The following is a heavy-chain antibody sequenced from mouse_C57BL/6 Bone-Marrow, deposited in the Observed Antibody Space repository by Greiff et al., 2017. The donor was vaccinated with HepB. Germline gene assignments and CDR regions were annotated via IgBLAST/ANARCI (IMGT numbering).Heavy chain of an antibody. CDR3: AKYGNYVGYAMDY. D-gene: IGHD2-10*02. Sequence: EVKVVESGGGLVQPGGSRKLSCAVSGFTLSSFGIHWVRQAPEKGLEWVAYISSGGTTIYYADTVKGRFTISRDNPRNTLFLQMTRLRSEDTAMYYCAKYGNYVGYAMDYWGQGTSVTVSS. CDR1: GFTLSSFG. V-gene: IGHV5-17*02. CDR2: ISSGGTTI. J-gene: IGHJ4*01.